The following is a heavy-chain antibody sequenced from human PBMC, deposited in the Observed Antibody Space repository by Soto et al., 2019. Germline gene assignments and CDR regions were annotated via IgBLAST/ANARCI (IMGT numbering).Heavy chain of an antibody. CDR3: ARDVPLNYYDGTFSYHAMDV. Sequence: QVQLVQSGAEVKKPGSSVKVSCKASGGTFSSHAISWVRQAPGQGLEGMGGIIPFFKATNYAQKFQGRVTITAGDSTSTAYRDLYSLRSEDTAVYYCARDVPLNYYDGTFSYHAMDVWGQGTTVTVSS. CDR1: GGTFSSHA. CDR2: IIPFFKAT. J-gene: IGHJ6*02. V-gene: IGHV1-69*01. D-gene: IGHD3-16*01.